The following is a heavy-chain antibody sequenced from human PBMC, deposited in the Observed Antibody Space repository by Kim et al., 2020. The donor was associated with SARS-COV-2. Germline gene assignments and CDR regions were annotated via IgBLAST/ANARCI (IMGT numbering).Heavy chain of an antibody. CDR3: ARSGSGSYFNWFDP. J-gene: IGHJ5*02. Sequence: GGSLRLSCAASGFTFSSYVMHWVRQAPGKGLEWVAVISYDGSNKYYADSVKGRFTISRDNSKNTLYLQMNSLRAEDTAVYYCARSGSGSYFNWFDPWGQGTLVTVSS. V-gene: IGHV3-30-3*01. D-gene: IGHD3-10*01. CDR2: ISYDGSNK. CDR1: GFTFSSYV.